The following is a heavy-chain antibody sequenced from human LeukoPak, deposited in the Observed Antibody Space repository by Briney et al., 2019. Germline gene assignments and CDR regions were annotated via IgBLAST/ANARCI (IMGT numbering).Heavy chain of an antibody. CDR2: VSSDSSLI. Sequence: GGSLRLSCAASGFTSSAYSMNWVRQAPGKGLEWLSYVSSDSSLIDYADSVKGRFTISRDNAKNSLYLQMNSLRAEDAAVYYCARDLAWAFDFWGQGTMVTVSS. J-gene: IGHJ3*01. CDR1: GFTSSAYS. D-gene: IGHD3-3*02. CDR3: ARDLAWAFDF. V-gene: IGHV3-48*01.